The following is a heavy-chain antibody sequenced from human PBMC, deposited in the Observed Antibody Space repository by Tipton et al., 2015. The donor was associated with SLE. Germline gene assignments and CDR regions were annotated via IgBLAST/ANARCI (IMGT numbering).Heavy chain of an antibody. J-gene: IGHJ4*02. Sequence: TLSLTCSVSGGFIIGFYWIWIRQPPGRGLEWIGYISESGNTNYNPSLKSRVTMSVDTSKNQFSLSLTSLTPADTAIYFCARDGGGDMRDFWGKGALVTVSS. D-gene: IGHD2-21*02. CDR2: ISESGNT. CDR1: GGFIIGFY. V-gene: IGHV4-59*01. CDR3: ARDGGGDMRDF.